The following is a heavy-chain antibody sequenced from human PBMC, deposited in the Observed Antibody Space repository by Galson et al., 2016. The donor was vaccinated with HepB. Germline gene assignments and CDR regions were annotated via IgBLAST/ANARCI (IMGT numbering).Heavy chain of an antibody. CDR3: AKITKDFWRGYYSDW. Sequence: SLRLSCAASGINFRSYGMHWVRQAPGKGLEWVALISHDGSNQYYGDSVKGRFTISRDNTKNTVYLQMNSLRPEDTAVYFCAKITKDFWRGYYSDWWGQGTLVTVSS. D-gene: IGHD3-3*01. CDR2: ISHDGSNQ. V-gene: IGHV3-30*18. J-gene: IGHJ4*02. CDR1: GINFRSYG.